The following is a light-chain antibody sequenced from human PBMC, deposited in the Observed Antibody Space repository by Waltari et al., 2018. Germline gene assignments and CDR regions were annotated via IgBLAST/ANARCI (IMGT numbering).Light chain of an antibody. CDR2: EVS. V-gene: IGLV2-14*01. CDR1: SRDVGGYNY. CDR3: SSYTSSSTLV. J-gene: IGLJ2*01. Sequence: QSALTQPASVSGSPGQSIPISCTGTSRDVGGYNYVSWYQQHPGKAPKLMIYEVSNRPSGVSNRFSGSKSGNTASLTISGLQAEDEADYYCSSYTSSSTLVFGGGTKVTVV.